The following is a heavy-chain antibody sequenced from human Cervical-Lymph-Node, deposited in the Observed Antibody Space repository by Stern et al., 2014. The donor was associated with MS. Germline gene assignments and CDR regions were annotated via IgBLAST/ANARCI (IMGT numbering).Heavy chain of an antibody. CDR3: ARGRDFWSGYYSVQYYFDL. D-gene: IGHD3-3*01. CDR1: GGSVSSGSYY. CDR2: IYSSDNT. Sequence: QVLLQESGPGLVKPSETLSLSCTVSGGSVSSGSYYWSWIRQPPGKGPESIGFIYSSDNTKYNPSLKSRVTMSLDTPKNQFSLRLSSVTAADTAVYFCARGRDFWSGYYSVQYYFDLWGQGTLVTVSS. V-gene: IGHV4-61*01. J-gene: IGHJ4*02.